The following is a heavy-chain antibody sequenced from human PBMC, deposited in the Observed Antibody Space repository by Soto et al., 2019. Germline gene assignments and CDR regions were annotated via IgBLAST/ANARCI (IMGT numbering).Heavy chain of an antibody. CDR1: GFTFSTYS. CDR2: ISSSSSTR. CDR3: AREYSSSSGRAFDI. J-gene: IGHJ3*02. Sequence: EVHLVESGGGLVQPGGSLRLSCAASGFTFSTYSMNWVRQAPGKGLEWVSYISSSSSTRYYADFVKGRFTISRDNANNSLFLQMTSLRDEDTAFYYCAREYSSSSGRAFDIWGQGTMVTVSS. D-gene: IGHD6-6*01. V-gene: IGHV3-48*02.